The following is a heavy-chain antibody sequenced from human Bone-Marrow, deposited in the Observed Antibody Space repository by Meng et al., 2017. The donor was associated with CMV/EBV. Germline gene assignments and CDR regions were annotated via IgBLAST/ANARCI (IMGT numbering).Heavy chain of an antibody. CDR3: ARYQGNYYYYGMDV. J-gene: IGHJ6*02. V-gene: IGHV4-34*01. CDR2: VNHSGRT. D-gene: IGHD6-13*01. Sequence: GSLRLSCAVSGGSFGAFYWSWVRQPPGKGLEWIGEVNHSGRTNYSPSLESRVTISVDTSKNQFSLKLSSVTAADTAVYYCARYQGNYYYYGMDVWGQGTTVTVSS. CDR1: GGSFGAFY.